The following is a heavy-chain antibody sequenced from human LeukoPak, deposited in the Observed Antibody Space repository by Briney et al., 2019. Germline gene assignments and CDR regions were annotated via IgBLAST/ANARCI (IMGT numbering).Heavy chain of an antibody. V-gene: IGHV1-8*03. CDR2: MNPNSGNT. Sequence: ASVKVSCKASGYTFTSYDINWVRQDTGQGLEWMGWMNPNSGNTGYAQKFQDRVTITRNTSISTAYMELSSLRSEDTAVYYCARYSSGWGGYYYMDVWGKGTTVTVSS. CDR3: ARYSSGWGGYYYMDV. CDR1: GYTFTSYD. J-gene: IGHJ6*03. D-gene: IGHD6-19*01.